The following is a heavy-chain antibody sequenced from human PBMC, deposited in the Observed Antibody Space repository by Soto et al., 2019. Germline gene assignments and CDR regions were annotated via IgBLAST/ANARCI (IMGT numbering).Heavy chain of an antibody. CDR2: TRNKGNSYTT. D-gene: IGHD6-13*01. CDR1: GFTFSDYY. J-gene: IGHJ6*02. V-gene: IGHV3-72*01. CDR3: TRGEPYSRTWNPYYYYGLDV. Sequence: PGGSLRLSCAASGFTFSDYYMDWVRQAPGKGLEWVGRTRNKGNSYTTEYAASVKGRFTISRDDSRNLLYLQMSSLKTDDTAVYYCTRGEPYSRTWNPYYYYGLDVWGQGTAVTVSS.